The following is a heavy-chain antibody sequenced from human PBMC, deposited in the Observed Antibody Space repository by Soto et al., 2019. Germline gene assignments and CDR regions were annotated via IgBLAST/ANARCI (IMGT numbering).Heavy chain of an antibody. CDR1: GGSISSSTYY. V-gene: IGHV4-39*01. Sequence: QLQLQESGPGLVKPSETLSLTCTVSGGSISSSTYYWGWIRQPPGKGLEWIGSIYYSGSTYYNPSLKSRVTISVDTSKNQFSLKLSSVTVADTAVYYCARHGSGSYYNNWFDPWGQGTLVTVSS. CDR2: IYYSGST. CDR3: ARHGSGSYYNNWFDP. J-gene: IGHJ5*02. D-gene: IGHD3-10*01.